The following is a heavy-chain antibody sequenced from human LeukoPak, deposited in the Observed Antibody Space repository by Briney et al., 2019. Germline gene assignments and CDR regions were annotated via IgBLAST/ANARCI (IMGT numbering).Heavy chain of an antibody. Sequence: GSSVKVSCKGPGGTFSSYAISLVRQAPGQGLEWMGGIIPIFGTANYAQKFQGRVTITADESTSTAYMELSSLRSEDTAVYYCAIGYCSSTSCYPFDYWGQGTLVTVSS. D-gene: IGHD2-2*01. CDR3: AIGYCSSTSCYPFDY. V-gene: IGHV1-69*01. J-gene: IGHJ4*02. CDR1: GGTFSSYA. CDR2: IIPIFGTA.